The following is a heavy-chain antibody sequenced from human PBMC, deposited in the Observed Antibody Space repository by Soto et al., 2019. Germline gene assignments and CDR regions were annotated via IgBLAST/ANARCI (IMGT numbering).Heavy chain of an antibody. D-gene: IGHD6-6*01. J-gene: IGHJ5*02. CDR2: IHYSGST. V-gene: IGHV4-59*01. CDR1: GGSLSDYY. CDR3: ARGGIAARKGRWFDP. Sequence: SDTLSLTCTVSGGSLSDYYWTWIRQPPGKGLEWIGYIHYSGSTNYNPSLKSRVTISVDTSKNQFSLKLRSVTAADTAMYHCARGGIAARKGRWFDPWGQGAPVTVSS.